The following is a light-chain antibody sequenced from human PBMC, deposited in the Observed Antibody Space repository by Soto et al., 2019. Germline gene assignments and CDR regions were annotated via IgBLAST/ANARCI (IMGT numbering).Light chain of an antibody. CDR2: GNS. V-gene: IGLV1-40*01. CDR3: QSYDSSLSVV. J-gene: IGLJ2*01. Sequence: QAVLTQPPSASGSPGQSVTISCTGSNVGEYDYVSWYQQHPGKAPKLLIYGNSNRPSGVPDRFSGSKSGTSASLAITGLQAEDEADYYCQSYDSSLSVVFGGGTKLTVL. CDR1: NVGEYDY.